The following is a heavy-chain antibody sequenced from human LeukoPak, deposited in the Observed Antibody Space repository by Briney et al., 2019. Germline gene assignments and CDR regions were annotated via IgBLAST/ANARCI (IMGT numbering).Heavy chain of an antibody. Sequence: SETLSLTCTVSGGSISSSNYYWGWTRQPPGKGLEWFGSISYSGGTSYNPSLRSRVTISVDTSKNQFSLNLNPVTAADTAVYYCARARDGYNLGIDYWGQGTLVTVS. D-gene: IGHD5-24*01. J-gene: IGHJ4*02. V-gene: IGHV4-39*01. CDR2: ISYSGGT. CDR3: ARARDGYNLGIDY. CDR1: GGSISSSNYY.